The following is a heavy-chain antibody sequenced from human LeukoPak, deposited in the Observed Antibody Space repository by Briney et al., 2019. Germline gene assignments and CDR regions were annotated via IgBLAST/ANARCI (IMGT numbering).Heavy chain of an antibody. CDR2: IYTSGST. Sequence: SETLSLTCTVSGGSISSGSYYWSWIRQPAGKGLEWIGRIYTSGSTNYNPSLNSRVTISVDTSKNQFSLKLNSVTAADTAVYYCARGYYYGSGTYYKTWGQGTLVTVSP. CDR3: ARGYYYGSGTYYKT. D-gene: IGHD3-10*01. J-gene: IGHJ5*02. CDR1: GGSISSGSYY. V-gene: IGHV4-61*02.